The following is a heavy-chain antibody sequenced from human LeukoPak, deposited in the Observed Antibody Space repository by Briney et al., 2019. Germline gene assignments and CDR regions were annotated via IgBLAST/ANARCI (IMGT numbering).Heavy chain of an antibody. D-gene: IGHD6-19*01. Sequence: SVKVSCKASGGTFSSYAISWVRQAPGQGLEWMGRIIPILGIANYAQKFQGRVTITADNSTSTAYMELSSLRSEDTAVYYCARAGAVAGTYDAFDIWGQGTMVTVSS. CDR2: IIPILGIA. CDR3: ARAGAVAGTYDAFDI. J-gene: IGHJ3*02. CDR1: GGTFSSYA. V-gene: IGHV1-69*04.